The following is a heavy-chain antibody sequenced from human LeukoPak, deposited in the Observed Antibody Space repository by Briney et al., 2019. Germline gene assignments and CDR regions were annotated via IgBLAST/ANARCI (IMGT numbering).Heavy chain of an antibody. J-gene: IGHJ4*02. Sequence: GGSLRLSCVVSGLTFDNAWMSWVRQAPGKGLEWVGRIKSKNVGETTEYAAPVQGRFTISRDDSKNTVYLQMSSLKTEDTAVSHCTTGPGNSGYWGQGTLVTVSS. V-gene: IGHV3-15*01. CDR1: GLTFDNAW. CDR2: IKSKNVGETT. D-gene: IGHD4-23*01. CDR3: TTGPGNSGY.